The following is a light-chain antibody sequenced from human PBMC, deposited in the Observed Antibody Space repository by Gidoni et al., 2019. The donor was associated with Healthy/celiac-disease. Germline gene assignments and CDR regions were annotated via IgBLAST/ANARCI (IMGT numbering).Light chain of an antibody. CDR3: QQSYSTPPET. CDR1: QSISSY. Sequence: SSLSASVGDRVTITCRANQSISSYLNWYQQKPGKAPKLLIYAASSLQSGVPSRFSGSGAGTDFTLTISSLQPEDFATYYCQQSYSTPPETFGQGTKVEIK. V-gene: IGKV1-39*01. J-gene: IGKJ1*01. CDR2: AAS.